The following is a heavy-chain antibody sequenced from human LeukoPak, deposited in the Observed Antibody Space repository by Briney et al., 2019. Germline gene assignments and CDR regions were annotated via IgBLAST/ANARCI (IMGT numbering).Heavy chain of an antibody. J-gene: IGHJ4*02. Sequence: GRSLRLSCAAPGLTFSSSGMHWVRQAPGKGLEWVAVIWHDGRNKYYADSVKGRSPISRYNSKNTLYLQMNSLRAEDTAVYYCARELPGFNVDYWGQGTRVTVSS. CDR1: GLTFSSSG. V-gene: IGHV3-33*01. CDR2: IWHDGRNK. D-gene: IGHD1-1*01. CDR3: ARELPGFNVDY.